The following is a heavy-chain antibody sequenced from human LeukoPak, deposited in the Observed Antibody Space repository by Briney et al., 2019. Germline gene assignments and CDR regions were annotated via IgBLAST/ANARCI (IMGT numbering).Heavy chain of an antibody. V-gene: IGHV3-74*01. Sequence: PGGPLRLSCAASGFTFSSYWMHWVRHAPGKGLVWVSRINSDESTTTYADSVKGRFTISRDNAKNTLYLQMNSLRAEDTAAYYCGRELLRNYGMDVWGQGTTVTVSS. CDR2: INSDESTT. CDR3: GRELLRNYGMDV. J-gene: IGHJ6*02. CDR1: GFTFSSYW. D-gene: IGHD1-26*01.